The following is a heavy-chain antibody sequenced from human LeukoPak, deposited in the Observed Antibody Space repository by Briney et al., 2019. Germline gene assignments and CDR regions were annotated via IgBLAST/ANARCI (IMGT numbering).Heavy chain of an antibody. CDR2: ISGSGGST. D-gene: IGHD3-10*01. CDR1: GFTFSSYA. V-gene: IGHV3-23*01. Sequence: GGSLRLSCGASGFTFSSYAMSWVRQAPGKGLEWVSAISGSGGSTYYADSVKGRFTISRDNSKNTLYLQMNSLRAEDTAVYYCATDPVYGSGSYRSWFDPWGQGTLVTVS. CDR3: ATDPVYGSGSYRSWFDP. J-gene: IGHJ5*02.